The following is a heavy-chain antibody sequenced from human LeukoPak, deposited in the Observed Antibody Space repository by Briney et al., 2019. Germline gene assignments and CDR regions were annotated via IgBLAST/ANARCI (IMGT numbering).Heavy chain of an antibody. CDR3: AKELRPYDSSGPDY. CDR2: ISGSGGST. D-gene: IGHD3-22*01. Sequence: PGGSLRLSCAASGFTFSSYAMSWVRQAPGKGLEWVSAISGSGGSTYYADSVKGRFIISRDNSKNTLYLQMNSLRAEDTAVYYCAKELRPYDSSGPDYWGQGTLVTVSS. CDR1: GFTFSSYA. J-gene: IGHJ4*02. V-gene: IGHV3-23*01.